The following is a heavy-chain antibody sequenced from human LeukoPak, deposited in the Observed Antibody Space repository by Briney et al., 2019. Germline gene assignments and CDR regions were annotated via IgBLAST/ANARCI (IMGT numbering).Heavy chain of an antibody. J-gene: IGHJ5*02. Sequence: SETLSLTCTVSGGSISSSSSYWGWIRQPPGKGLEWIGSMVYSGNTYHNPSLKSRVTISVDTSKNQFSLKLSSVTAADTAVYYCARHGICSSTSCYRWFDPWGQGTPVTVSS. D-gene: IGHD2-2*01. CDR2: MVYSGNT. CDR1: GGSISSSSSY. V-gene: IGHV4-39*01. CDR3: ARHGICSSTSCYRWFDP.